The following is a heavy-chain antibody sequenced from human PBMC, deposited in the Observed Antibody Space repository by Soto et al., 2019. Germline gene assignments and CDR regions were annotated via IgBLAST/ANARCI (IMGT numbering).Heavy chain of an antibody. D-gene: IGHD4-17*01. CDR1: GLTFRNDW. V-gene: IGHV3-7*03. Sequence: EMQLVESGGGLFQPGGSLRLSGAGSGLTFRNDWLIGVRRAPGRGLEWVANINQDGSERYYVDSVRGRFTISRDNVENSLYLQLNSLRPEDTAVYYCAVYGYGVSAAAYWGQGTLVTVSS. CDR3: AVYGYGVSAAAY. CDR2: INQDGSER. J-gene: IGHJ4*02.